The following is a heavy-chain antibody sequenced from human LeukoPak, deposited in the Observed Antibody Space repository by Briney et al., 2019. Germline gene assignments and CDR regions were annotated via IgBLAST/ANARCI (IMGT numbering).Heavy chain of an antibody. J-gene: IGHJ4*02. CDR1: GYTFTGYY. D-gene: IGHD6-13*01. CDR3: ARSWDFYTQQLFGY. V-gene: IGHV1-2*02. Sequence: ASVKVSCKASGYTFTGYYMHWVRQAPGQGLEWMGWINPNSGDTNYAQKFQGRVTMTRDTSISTAYMELSRLRSDDTAMYYCARSWDFYTQQLFGYWGQGTLVTVSS. CDR2: INPNSGDT.